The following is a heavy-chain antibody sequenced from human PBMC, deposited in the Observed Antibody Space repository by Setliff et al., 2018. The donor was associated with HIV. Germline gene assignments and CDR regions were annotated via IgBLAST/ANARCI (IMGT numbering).Heavy chain of an antibody. CDR1: GGSFSGYY. D-gene: IGHD1-26*01. V-gene: IGHV4-34*01. CDR2: INHKTNA. J-gene: IGHJ5*01. Sequence: ASETLSLTCAVYGGSFSGYYWTWIRQPPGKGLEWIADINHKTNANYNPSLKSRVIISVDTSKNQFSLNLTSVTAADTGLYFCARAVYGGTYSWFDSWGQGSLVTVSS. CDR3: ARAVYGGTYSWFDS.